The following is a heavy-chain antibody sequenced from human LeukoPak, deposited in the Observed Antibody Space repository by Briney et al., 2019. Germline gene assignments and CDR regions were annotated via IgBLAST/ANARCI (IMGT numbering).Heavy chain of an antibody. CDR1: GGAFGSYG. CDR2: GIPFFGTA. V-gene: IGHV1-69*05. Sequence: GSSVKVSCKASGGAFGSYGFSWVRQAPGQGLEWMGGGIPFFGTAKYAQRFQGRVTITTDESTSTAYMELSSLRSEDTAIYYCAREVRDFDHFMDVWGKGTTVTVSS. J-gene: IGHJ6*03. CDR3: AREVRDFDHFMDV. D-gene: IGHD3-9*01.